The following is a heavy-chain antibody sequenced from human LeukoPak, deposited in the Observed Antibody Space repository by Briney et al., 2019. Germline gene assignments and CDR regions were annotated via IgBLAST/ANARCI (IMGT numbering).Heavy chain of an antibody. D-gene: IGHD1-26*01. CDR2: ISGSGGST. CDR3: ANQKSGSYPVDYFDY. CDR1: GFTCSGYT. V-gene: IGHV3-23*01. Sequence: GVSLRLSCAASGFTCSGYTMSWVRPAPGKGREWVSAISGSGGSTYYADSGKGRFTIYRDNSKTTLYLQMNSLRAEDTAVYYCANQKSGSYPVDYFDYEARGTRVTVTS. J-gene: IGHJ4*02.